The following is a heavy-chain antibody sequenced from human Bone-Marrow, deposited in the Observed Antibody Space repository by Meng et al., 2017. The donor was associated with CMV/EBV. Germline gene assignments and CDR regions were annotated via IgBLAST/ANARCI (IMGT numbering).Heavy chain of an antibody. J-gene: IGHJ4*03. V-gene: IGHV1-18*01. Sequence: ASVKVSCKASGYTFTSYGISWVRQAPGQGLEWMGWISAFNDKTNYAQKLQGRVNMTTDTSTRTAYMELRSLRPDDPAVDYCAVYSYSKSSRCIDPWGQGTMVTVSS. CDR1: GYTFTSYG. CDR3: AVYSYSKSSRCIDP. CDR2: ISAFNDKT. D-gene: IGHD6-6*01.